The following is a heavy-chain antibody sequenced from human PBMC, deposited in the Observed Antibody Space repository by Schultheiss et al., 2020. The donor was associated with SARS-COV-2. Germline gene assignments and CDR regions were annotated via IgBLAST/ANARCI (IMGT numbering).Heavy chain of an antibody. Sequence: SETLSLTCAVYGGSFSGYYWGWIRQPPGKGLEWIGSIERFYGGGNTYYNPSLKSRVTISLDTSKNQFSLKLSSVTAADTVVYYCARVPESYYYYYMDVWGKGTTVTVSS. V-gene: IGHV4-34*01. CDR3: ARVPESYYYYYMDV. CDR2: IERFYGGGNT. CDR1: GGSFSGYY. J-gene: IGHJ6*03. D-gene: IGHD2/OR15-2a*01.